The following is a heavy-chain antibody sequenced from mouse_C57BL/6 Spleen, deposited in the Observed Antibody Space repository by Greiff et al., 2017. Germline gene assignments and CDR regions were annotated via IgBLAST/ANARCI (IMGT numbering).Heavy chain of an antibody. V-gene: IGHV1-72*01. CDR3: ARGGRGGSSYNYAMDY. Sequence: QVQLQQPGAELVKPGASVKLSCKASGYTFTSYWMHWVKQRPGRGLEWIGRIDPNSGGTKYNEKFKNKATLTVDKPSSTAYMQLSSLTSEDSAVYYCARGGRGGSSYNYAMDYWGQGTSVTVSS. D-gene: IGHD1-1*01. CDR1: GYTFTSYW. CDR2: IDPNSGGT. J-gene: IGHJ4*01.